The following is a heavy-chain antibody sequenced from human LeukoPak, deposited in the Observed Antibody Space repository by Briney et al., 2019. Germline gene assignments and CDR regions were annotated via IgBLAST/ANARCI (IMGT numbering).Heavy chain of an antibody. Sequence: GGSLRLSCAASGFTFSIYAMSWVRQAPGKGLEWVSTFHGSGGNTHYADSVKGRFTISRDDSENTLYLQMNSLRAEDAAVYYCAKGSRGVYDSHFDYWGRGALVTVSS. CDR3: AKGSRGVYDSHFDY. CDR1: GFTFSIYA. CDR2: FHGSGGNT. J-gene: IGHJ4*02. D-gene: IGHD5/OR15-5a*01. V-gene: IGHV3-23*01.